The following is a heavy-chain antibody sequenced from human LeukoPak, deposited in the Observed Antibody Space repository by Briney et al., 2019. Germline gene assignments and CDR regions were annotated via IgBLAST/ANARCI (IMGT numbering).Heavy chain of an antibody. D-gene: IGHD6-13*01. CDR2: INHSGST. CDR1: GGSFSGYY. J-gene: IGHJ4*02. CDR3: ARDGGYSSSWSSLFFDY. Sequence: PSETLSLTCAVYGGSFSGYYWSWIRQPPGKGVEWIGEINHSGSTNYNPSLKSRVTISVDTSKNQFSLKLSSVTAADTAVYYCARDGGYSSSWSSLFFDYWGQGTLVTVSS. V-gene: IGHV4-34*01.